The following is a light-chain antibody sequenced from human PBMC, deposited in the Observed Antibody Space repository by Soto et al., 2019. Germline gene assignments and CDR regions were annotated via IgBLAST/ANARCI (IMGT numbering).Light chain of an antibody. V-gene: IGKV1-5*03. Sequence: DIQMTQSPSTLSASVGDRVTITCRASQSISNWLDWYQQKPGTAPKLLIYKASTLQSGVPSRFSGSGSGTEFPLTSSSLQPDDSATYCWQQYKDNWTFGQGTKVEIK. CDR2: KAS. J-gene: IGKJ1*01. CDR3: QQYKDNWT. CDR1: QSISNW.